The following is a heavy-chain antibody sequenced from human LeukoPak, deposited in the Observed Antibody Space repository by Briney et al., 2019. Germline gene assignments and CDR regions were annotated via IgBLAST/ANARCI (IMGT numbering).Heavy chain of an antibody. Sequence: RSSETLSLTCAVYGGSFSGYHWSWIRQPPGKGLEWIGEINHSGSTNYNPSLKSRVTISVDTSKNQFSLKLSSVTAAGTAVYYCARVPMWSYYDYWGQGTLVTVSS. J-gene: IGHJ4*02. V-gene: IGHV4-34*01. CDR2: INHSGST. D-gene: IGHD2-21*01. CDR3: ARVPMWSYYDY. CDR1: GGSFSGYH.